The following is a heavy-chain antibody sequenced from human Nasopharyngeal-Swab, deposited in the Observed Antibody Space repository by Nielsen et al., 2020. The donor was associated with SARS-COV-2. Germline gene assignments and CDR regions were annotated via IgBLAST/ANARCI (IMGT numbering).Heavy chain of an antibody. V-gene: IGHV1-8*01. CDR1: VYSFPAYD. CDR3: ARGYMGGATTPDY. CDR2: MTPHNDKT. J-gene: IGHJ4*02. D-gene: IGHD1-26*01. Sequence: ASVKVSCKASVYSFPAYDINWVRQATGQGLEWMGWMTPHNDKTGYAQKFQGRVTMTRDTSISTAYMELSSLRSDDTAVYYCARGYMGGATTPDYWGQGTLVTVSS.